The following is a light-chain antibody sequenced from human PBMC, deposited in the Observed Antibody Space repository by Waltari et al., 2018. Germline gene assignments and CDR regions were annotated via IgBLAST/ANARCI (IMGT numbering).Light chain of an antibody. V-gene: IGKV3-11*01. CDR1: QRISRN. CDR2: DAS. J-gene: IGKJ4*01. CDR3: QQSSERPVT. Sequence: EIVLTQSPVTLSLSPGERATLSCRASQRISRNLGWYQQKLGQSPRLLIYDASNRATGIPARFSGSGSGTDFTLTISSLEPEDFAVYYCQQSSERPVTFGGGTKVEIK.